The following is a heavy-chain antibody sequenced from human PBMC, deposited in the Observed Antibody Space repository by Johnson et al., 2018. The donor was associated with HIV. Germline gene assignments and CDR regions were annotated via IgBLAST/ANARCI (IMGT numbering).Heavy chain of an antibody. J-gene: IGHJ3*02. D-gene: IGHD6-19*01. CDR2: IIGNSDGI. V-gene: IGHV3-9*01. Sequence: VQLVESGGGLVQPGRSLRLSCAASGFTFDDYAMHWVRQAPGKGLVWVSGIIGNSDGIGYADSVTAGLSISRDNGKHSLYLQMNSMRPEDTALYSCAKDSSYCTGWLSAFDIWGHGTMVTVSS. CDR1: GFTFDDYA. CDR3: AKDSSYCTGWLSAFDI.